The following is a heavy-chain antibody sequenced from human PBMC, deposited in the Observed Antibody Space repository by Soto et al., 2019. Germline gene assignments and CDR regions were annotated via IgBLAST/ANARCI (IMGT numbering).Heavy chain of an antibody. V-gene: IGHV3-74*01. D-gene: IGHD3-16*01. CDR2: INPAGTIT. Sequence: MQMVESGGGSVQPGGSLRLSCAASGFPFSHYWMHWVRQTPGKGLVWVSRINPAGTITNYADSVEGRFTISRDNADSALFLQMNSLSAEDTVIFYCTSDTFGLRDTWGQGTLVTVSS. CDR3: TSDTFGLRDT. CDR1: GFPFSHYW. J-gene: IGHJ5*02.